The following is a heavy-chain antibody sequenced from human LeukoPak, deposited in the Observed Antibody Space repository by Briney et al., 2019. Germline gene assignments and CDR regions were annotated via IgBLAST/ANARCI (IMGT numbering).Heavy chain of an antibody. CDR3: AVNLSFDY. J-gene: IGHJ4*02. Sequence: GGSLRLSCVASGFTFSHYWMTWVRQAPGKGLEWLANINQDGSEENYVDSVKGRFTISRDNAKNSLFLQMNNLRAEDTAVYYCAVNLSFDYWGQGTLVTVSS. CDR1: GFTFSHYW. V-gene: IGHV3-7*01. CDR2: INQDGSEE.